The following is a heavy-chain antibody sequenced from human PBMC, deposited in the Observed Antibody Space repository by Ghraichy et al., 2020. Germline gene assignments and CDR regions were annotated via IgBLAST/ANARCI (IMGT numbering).Heavy chain of an antibody. CDR2: INHSGST. CDR1: VGSFSGYY. J-gene: IGHJ6*02. Sequence: SETLSLTCAVYVGSFSGYYWSWIRQPPGKGLEWIGEINHSGSTNYNPSLKTRVTMSVDTSKNQFSLEVSSVTAADTAVYYCARSKRSGSGTRFPMYGMDVWGQGTTVTVSS. CDR3: ARSKRSGSGTRFPMYGMDV. V-gene: IGHV4-34*01. D-gene: IGHD3-10*01.